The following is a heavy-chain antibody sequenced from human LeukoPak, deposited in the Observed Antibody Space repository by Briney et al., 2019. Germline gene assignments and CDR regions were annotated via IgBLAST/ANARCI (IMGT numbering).Heavy chain of an antibody. J-gene: IGHJ6*02. V-gene: IGHV3-43D*03. CDR3: AKDLQRRSGSQSTYYYYYYGMDV. D-gene: IGHD1-26*01. CDR1: GFTFDEYA. CDR2: ISWDGGTT. Sequence: GGSLSLSCAASGFTFDEYAMHCVRGAPGKGLEWVSLISWDGGTTYYTESVKGRFTTSRENSKNSLYLQMNSLRAEDTALYYWAKDLQRRSGSQSTYYYYYYGMDVWGQGTTVTVSS.